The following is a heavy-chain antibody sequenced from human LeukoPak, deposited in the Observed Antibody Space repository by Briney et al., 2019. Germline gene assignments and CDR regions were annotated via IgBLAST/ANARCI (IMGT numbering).Heavy chain of an antibody. CDR3: ARGVFYGGRNQYIWLDL. D-gene: IGHD4-23*01. CDR2: VTHSGSS. J-gene: IGHJ5*02. Sequence: SQTLSLTCPVYGGPFRGFFWSWIRQAPGKGLEWIGEVTHSGSSNYNPCRKSRINISLDTSKSQFSLRLPSVTAAETAVYYCARGVFYGGRNQYIWLDLWGQGTLVTVSS. CDR1: GGPFRGFF. V-gene: IGHV4-34*01.